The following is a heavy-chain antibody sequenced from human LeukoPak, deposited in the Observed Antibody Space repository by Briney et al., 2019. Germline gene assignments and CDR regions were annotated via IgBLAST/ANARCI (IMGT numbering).Heavy chain of an antibody. CDR1: GFSFSTYW. Sequence: PGGSLRLSCAASGFSFSTYWMHWVPQAPGEGLVCVSRINVDGSTTNYADSVKGRFTISRDNAKNTLYLQMNSLRAEDTAVYYCTRRVDATRWYDPWGQETLVTVSS. CDR3: TRRVDATRWYDP. J-gene: IGHJ5*02. V-gene: IGHV3-74*01. D-gene: IGHD2-15*01. CDR2: INVDGSTT.